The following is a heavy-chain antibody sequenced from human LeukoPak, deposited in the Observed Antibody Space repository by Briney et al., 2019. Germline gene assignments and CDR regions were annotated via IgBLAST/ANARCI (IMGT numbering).Heavy chain of an antibody. CDR2: IRGSGDIT. CDR1: GFTFSSYA. J-gene: IGHJ4*02. V-gene: IGHV3-23*01. CDR3: AKDWLSSGWYYFDY. D-gene: IGHD6-19*01. Sequence: GGSLRLSCAASGFTFSSYAMSWVRQAPGKGLEWVSGIRGSGDITYYADSVKGRFTISRDNSKSTLYLQMNSLRAEDTAVYYCAKDWLSSGWYYFDYWGQGTLVTVSS.